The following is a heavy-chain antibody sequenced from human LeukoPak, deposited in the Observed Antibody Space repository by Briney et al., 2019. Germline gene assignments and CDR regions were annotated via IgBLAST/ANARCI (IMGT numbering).Heavy chain of an antibody. CDR2: MSYDGSNR. J-gene: IGHJ4*02. Sequence: GRSLRLSCAASGFTFSSYAMHWVRQAPGKGLQWVAVMSYDGSNRYYADSVKGRFTISRDNSKNTLYLQMNSLRAEDTAVYYCARARVGVTHIDYWGQGTLVTVSS. V-gene: IGHV3-30-3*01. CDR1: GFTFSSYA. D-gene: IGHD1-26*01. CDR3: ARARVGVTHIDY.